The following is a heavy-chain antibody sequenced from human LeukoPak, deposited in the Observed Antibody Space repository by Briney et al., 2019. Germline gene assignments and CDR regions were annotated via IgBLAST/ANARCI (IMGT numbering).Heavy chain of an antibody. CDR1: SGSITSYY. CDR2: IHYTGST. V-gene: IGHV4-59*01. J-gene: IGHJ4*02. Sequence: PSETLSLTCTVSSGSITSYYWSWIRQPPGKGLGYIGHIHYTGSTDYNPSLKSRVTMSADTSKNQFSLRLISVTGSDTAVYFCAGAPNRHYFDYWGQGILVAVSS. CDR3: AGAPNRHYFDY.